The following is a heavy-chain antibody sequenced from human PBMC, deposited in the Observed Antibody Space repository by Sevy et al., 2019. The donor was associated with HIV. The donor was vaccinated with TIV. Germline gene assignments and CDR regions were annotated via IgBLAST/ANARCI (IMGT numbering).Heavy chain of an antibody. D-gene: IGHD3-10*01. V-gene: IGHV4-4*07. J-gene: IGHJ4*02. CDR3: VRARRDPMAVSYYFDY. CDR2: IYTSGST. Sequence: SETLSLTCTVSGGSISSYYWSWIRQPAGKGLEWIGRIYTSGSTNYNPSLKSRVTMSVDTSKNQFSLKLSSVTAADTAVYYCVRARRDPMAVSYYFDYWGQGTLVTVSS. CDR1: GGSISSYY.